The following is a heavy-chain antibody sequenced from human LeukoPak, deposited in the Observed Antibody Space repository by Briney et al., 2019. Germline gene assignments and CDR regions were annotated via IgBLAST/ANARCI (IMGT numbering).Heavy chain of an antibody. V-gene: IGHV4-38-2*01. J-gene: IGHJ4*02. Sequence: SETLSLTCAVSGYSISSGYYWGWIRQPPRKGLEWIGSIYHNGNTYYNPSLKSRVTISVDKSKNQFSLKLSSVTAADTAVYYCARGLDYGDALDYWGQGTLVTVSS. CDR3: ARGLDYGDALDY. D-gene: IGHD4-17*01. CDR1: GYSISSGYY. CDR2: IYHNGNT.